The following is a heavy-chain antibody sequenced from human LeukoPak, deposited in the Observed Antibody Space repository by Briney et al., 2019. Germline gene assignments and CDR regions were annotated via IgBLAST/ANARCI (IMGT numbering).Heavy chain of an antibody. CDR1: GFTFSNYE. V-gene: IGHV3-7*05. CDR3: ARYLYDSTSWDY. J-gene: IGHJ4*02. CDR2: IKQDGSEK. Sequence: GGSLRLSCAASGFTFSNYEMNWVRQAPGKGLEWVANIKQDGSEKYYVDSVKGRFTISRDNAKNSLYLQMNSLRVEDTAVYYCARYLYDSTSWDYWGQGTLVTVSS. D-gene: IGHD3-22*01.